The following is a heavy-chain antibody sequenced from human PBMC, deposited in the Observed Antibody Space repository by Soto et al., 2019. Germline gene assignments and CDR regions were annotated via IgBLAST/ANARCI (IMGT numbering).Heavy chain of an antibody. CDR1: GGSISSSSYY. CDR2: IYYSGSS. CDR3: ASRLRSGYCSGGTCNNGFGP. Sequence: KASETLSLTCTVSGGSISSSSYYWAWIRQPPGKGLEWIGSIYYSGSSYYNPSLKSRLTISVDTSKNQVSLKLSSVTAADTAVYYCASRLRSGYCSGGTCNNGFGPWGQGTLVTVPQ. V-gene: IGHV4-39*01. D-gene: IGHD2-15*01. J-gene: IGHJ5*02.